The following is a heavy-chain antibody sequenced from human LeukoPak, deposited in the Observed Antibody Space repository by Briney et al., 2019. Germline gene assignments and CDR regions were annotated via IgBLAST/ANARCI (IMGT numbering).Heavy chain of an antibody. CDR1: GFTFSSYG. D-gene: IGHD3-9*01. J-gene: IGHJ4*02. V-gene: IGHV3-30*18. Sequence: GGSLRFSCAASGFTFSSYGMHWVRQAPGKGLEWVAVISYDGSNKYYADSVKGRFTISRDNSKNTLYLQMNSLRAEDTAVYYCAKDLYLTGYSFDYWGQGTLVTVSS. CDR3: AKDLYLTGYSFDY. CDR2: ISYDGSNK.